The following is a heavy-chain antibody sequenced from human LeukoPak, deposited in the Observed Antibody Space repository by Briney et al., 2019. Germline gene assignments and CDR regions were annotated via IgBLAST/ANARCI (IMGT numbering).Heavy chain of an antibody. CDR3: ARGGYGDYVFGYFQH. CDR1: GGSISSGGYY. Sequence: SETLSLTCTVSGGSISSGGYYWSWIRQPPGKGLEWIGYIYHSGSTNYNPSLKSRVTISVDKSKNQFSLKLSSVTAADTAVYYCARGGYGDYVFGYFQHWGQGTLVTVSS. CDR2: IYHSGST. J-gene: IGHJ1*01. D-gene: IGHD4-17*01. V-gene: IGHV4-30-2*01.